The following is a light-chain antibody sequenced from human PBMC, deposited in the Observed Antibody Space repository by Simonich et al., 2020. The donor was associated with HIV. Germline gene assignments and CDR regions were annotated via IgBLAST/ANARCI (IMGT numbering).Light chain of an antibody. V-gene: IGKV2D-29*02. CDR2: EGS. CDR1: QSLLYSDGKTN. Sequence: DIVMTQTPISLSVTPGQPASISCKSSQSLLYSDGKTNLSWYLHKPGQSPQLLIYEGSNRYSGVADRFSGSGSGTDFTLKISRVEAEDVGVYYCMQNIQLPPTFGPGTKVDIK. CDR3: MQNIQLPPT. J-gene: IGKJ3*01.